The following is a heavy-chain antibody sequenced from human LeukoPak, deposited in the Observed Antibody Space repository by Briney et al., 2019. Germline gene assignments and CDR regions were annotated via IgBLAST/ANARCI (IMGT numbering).Heavy chain of an antibody. D-gene: IGHD3-10*01. CDR1: GFTFSSYW. J-gene: IGHJ4*02. CDR2: IKQDGSEK. CDR3: ARWVLLWFGELNYFDY. V-gene: IGHV3-7*01. Sequence: PGGSLRLSCAASGFTFSSYWMSWVRQAPGKGLEWVANIKQDGSEKYYVDSVKGRFTISRDNAKNSLYLQMNSLRAEDTAVYYCARWVLLWFGELNYFDYWGQGTLVTVSS.